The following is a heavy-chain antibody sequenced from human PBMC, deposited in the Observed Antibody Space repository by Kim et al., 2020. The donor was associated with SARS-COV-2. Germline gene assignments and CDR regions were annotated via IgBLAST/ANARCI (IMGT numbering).Heavy chain of an antibody. CDR3: AREGTGDYYYDGMDV. D-gene: IGHD1-1*01. J-gene: IGHJ6*02. V-gene: IGHV1-18*04. Sequence: ASVKVSCKASGYTFTSYGISWVRQAPGQGLEWMGWISAYNGNTNYAQKLQGRVTMTTDTSTSTAYMELRSLRSDDTAVYYCAREGTGDYYYDGMDVWGQGTTVTVSS. CDR1: GYTFTSYG. CDR2: ISAYNGNT.